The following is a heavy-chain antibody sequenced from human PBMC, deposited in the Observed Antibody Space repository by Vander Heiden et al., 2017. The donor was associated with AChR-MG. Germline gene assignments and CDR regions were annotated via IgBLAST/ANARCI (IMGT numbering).Heavy chain of an antibody. D-gene: IGHD6-19*01. CDR1: AFSLSKARMG. V-gene: IGHV2-26*01. CDR3: ARIKMYSSGWYPDY. J-gene: IGHJ4*02. Sequence: QVTLKESGPVLVQPTETLTLTCPVSAFSLSKARMGVSWNRQPPGKAREWLAHIFSNDEKSYSTALKSRLTISKDTSKSQVVLTMTNMDPVDTATYYCARIKMYSSGWYPDYWGQGTLVTVSS. CDR2: IFSNDEK.